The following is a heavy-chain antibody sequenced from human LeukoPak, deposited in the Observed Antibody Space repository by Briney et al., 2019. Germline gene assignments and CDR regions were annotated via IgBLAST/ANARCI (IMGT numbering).Heavy chain of an antibody. Sequence: SGGSLRLSCAASGFTFSSYAMSWVRQAPGKGLEWVSAISGSGGSTYYADSVKGRFTISRDNAKNSLYLQMNSLRAEDTAVYYCARHGDYVAFDIWGQGTMVTVSS. J-gene: IGHJ3*02. CDR3: ARHGDYVAFDI. CDR2: ISGSGGST. V-gene: IGHV3-23*01. CDR1: GFTFSSYA. D-gene: IGHD4-17*01.